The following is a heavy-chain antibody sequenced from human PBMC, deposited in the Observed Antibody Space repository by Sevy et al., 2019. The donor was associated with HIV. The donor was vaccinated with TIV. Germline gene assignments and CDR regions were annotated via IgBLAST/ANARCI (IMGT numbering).Heavy chain of an antibody. CDR3: ATTKDYYESSGYPFDY. CDR1: GRTLTQLS. V-gene: IGHV1-24*01. Sequence: KRRASVKVSCKVSGRTLTQLSIHWVRQAPGKGLEWMGTFDPEDDEKIYAQKFQGRVTMTEDTSTDTAYMELSRLRSEDTAVYYCATTKDYYESSGYPFDYWAQGTLVTVSS. CDR2: FDPEDDEK. J-gene: IGHJ4*02. D-gene: IGHD5-12*01.